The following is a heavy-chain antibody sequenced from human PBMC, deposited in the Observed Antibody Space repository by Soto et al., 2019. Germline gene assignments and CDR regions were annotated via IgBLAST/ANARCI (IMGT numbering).Heavy chain of an antibody. CDR3: AREGRGHSSSSDPTVDYFDY. Sequence: QVQLVQAGAEVKNPGSSVKVSFMASGGTVSSYTISWVRQAPGQGLEWMGRIIPIHGIANYAQKFQGRVTITADKSTRTADMEVSSLRSEDTAVYYCAREGRGHSSSSDPTVDYFDYWGQGTLVTVYS. D-gene: IGHD6-6*01. J-gene: IGHJ4*02. CDR1: GGTVSSYT. V-gene: IGHV1-69*08. CDR2: IIPIHGIA.